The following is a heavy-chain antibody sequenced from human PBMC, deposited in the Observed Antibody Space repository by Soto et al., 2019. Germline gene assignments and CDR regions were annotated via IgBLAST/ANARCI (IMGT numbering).Heavy chain of an antibody. CDR2: VSYDGSNN. V-gene: IGHV3-30*18. J-gene: IGHJ6*02. CDR3: AKDRQYSRGWDNINPYYYYGMAV. D-gene: IGHD6-19*01. Sequence: GGSLRLSCSASGFTFSSYGIHWVRQAPGKGLEGVAIVSYDGSNNYYADSVKGRFTVSRDNSKNTLYLQIKSLRGEDTAVYYCAKDRQYSRGWDNINPYYYYGMAVWGQGTTVTVPS. CDR1: GFTFSSYG.